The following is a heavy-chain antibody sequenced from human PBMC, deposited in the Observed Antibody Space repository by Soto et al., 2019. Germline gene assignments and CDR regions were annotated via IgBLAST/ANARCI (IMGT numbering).Heavy chain of an antibody. CDR2: ISSSGDYT. V-gene: IGHV3-21*01. Sequence: PGGSLGLSCAASGFTFSSYTMNWVRQAPGKGLEWVSSISSSGDYTYYADSMKGRVTISRDNAKNSLYLRVTSLRAEDTAFYYCARETGYTTTWTNWFDPWGQGSLVTGSS. D-gene: IGHD6-13*01. J-gene: IGHJ5*02. CDR1: GFTFSSYT. CDR3: ARETGYTTTWTNWFDP.